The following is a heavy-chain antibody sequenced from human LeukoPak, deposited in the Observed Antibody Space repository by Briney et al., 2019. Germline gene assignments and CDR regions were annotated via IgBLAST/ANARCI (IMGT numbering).Heavy chain of an antibody. D-gene: IGHD1-7*01. CDR3: AKDERNWNYNLASQTYD. Sequence: QPGGSLRLSCAASGFRFSSYAMSWVRQAPGKGLEWVSAISGSGVSTYYADPVKGRFTVSRDNSKNTLYLQMSSLRAEDTAVYYCAKDERNWNYNLASQTYDWGQGTLVTVSS. CDR1: GFRFSSYA. V-gene: IGHV3-23*01. J-gene: IGHJ4*02. CDR2: ISGSGVST.